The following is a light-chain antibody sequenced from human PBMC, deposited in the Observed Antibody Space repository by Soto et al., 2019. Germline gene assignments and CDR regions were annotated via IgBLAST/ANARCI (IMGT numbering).Light chain of an antibody. J-gene: IGLJ1*01. CDR3: NAQADNGKHV. V-gene: IGLV2-8*01. CDR1: SNDVGHSSF. CDR2: ELS. Sequence: QSALTQPPSASGSPGQSVTISCTGNSNDVGHSSFISWYQQHPGKGPKLIIYELSKRSSGVLDRFSGSKSGNTACLSVSGLQDEDEADYFCNAQADNGKHVFGTGTKVTVL.